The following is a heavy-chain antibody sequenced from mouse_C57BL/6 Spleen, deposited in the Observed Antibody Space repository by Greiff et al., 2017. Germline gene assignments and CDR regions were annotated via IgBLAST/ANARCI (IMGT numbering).Heavy chain of an antibody. V-gene: IGHV1-43*01. CDR2: INPSTGGT. Sequence: VQLKESGPELVKPGASVKISCKASGYSFTGYYMHWVKQSSEKSLEWIGEINPSTGGTSYNQKFKGKATLTVDKSSSTAYMQLKSLTSEDSAVYYCASYPSYFDYWGQGTTLTVSS. CDR3: ASYPSYFDY. J-gene: IGHJ2*01. CDR1: GYSFTGYY.